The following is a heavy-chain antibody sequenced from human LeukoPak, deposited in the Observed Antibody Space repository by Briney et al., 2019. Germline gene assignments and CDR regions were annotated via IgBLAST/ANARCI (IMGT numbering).Heavy chain of an antibody. Sequence: GGSLRLSCAASGFTFDDYAMHWVRQAPGKGLEWVSLISGDGGSAYYADSVKGGFTISRDNSKNSLYLQMNSLRTEDTALYYCAKDPDSYGYRHFDYWGQGTLVTVSS. CDR1: GFTFDDYA. CDR3: AKDPDSYGYRHFDY. V-gene: IGHV3-43*02. J-gene: IGHJ4*02. D-gene: IGHD5-18*01. CDR2: ISGDGGSA.